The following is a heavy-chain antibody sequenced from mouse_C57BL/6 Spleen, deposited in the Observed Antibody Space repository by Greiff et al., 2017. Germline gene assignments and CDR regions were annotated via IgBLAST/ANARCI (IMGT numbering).Heavy chain of an antibody. D-gene: IGHD1-1*01. V-gene: IGHV5-9*01. Sequence: EVQLVESGGGLVKPGGSLKLSCAASGFTFSSYTMSWVRQTPEKRLEWVATISGGGGNTYYPDSVKGRFTISRDNAKNTLYLQMSSLRSEDTALYYCARQGYYYGSSPYWYFDVWGTGTTVTVSS. CDR3: ARQGYYYGSSPYWYFDV. CDR2: ISGGGGNT. J-gene: IGHJ1*03. CDR1: GFTFSSYT.